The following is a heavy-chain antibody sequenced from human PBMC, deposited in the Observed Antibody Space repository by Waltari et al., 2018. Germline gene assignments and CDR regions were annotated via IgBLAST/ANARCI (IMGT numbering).Heavy chain of an antibody. D-gene: IGHD2-15*01. CDR3: AREGDIVVVVAATDYYGMDV. V-gene: IGHV3-48*03. Sequence: EVQLVESGGGLVQPGGSLRLSCAASGFTFRSYEMNWVRQAPGKGLEWVSYISSSGSTIYYADSVKGRFTISRDNAKNSLYLQMNSLRAEDTAVYYCAREGDIVVVVAATDYYGMDVWGQGTTVTVSS. CDR1: GFTFRSYE. J-gene: IGHJ6*02. CDR2: ISSSGSTI.